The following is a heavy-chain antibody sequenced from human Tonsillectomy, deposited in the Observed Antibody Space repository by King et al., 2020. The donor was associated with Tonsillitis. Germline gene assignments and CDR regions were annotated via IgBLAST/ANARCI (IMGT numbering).Heavy chain of an antibody. D-gene: IGHD4/OR15-4a*01. Sequence: QLQESGPGLVKPSETLSLTCTVSGGSISSYYWSWIRQPPGKGLEWIGYIYYSGSTNYNPSLKSRVTISVDTSKNQFSLKLSSVTAADTAVYYWSRSLRAVTMVPLGYWGQGTLVTVSS. CDR2: IYYSGST. J-gene: IGHJ4*02. CDR3: SRSLRAVTMVPLGY. CDR1: GGSISSYY. V-gene: IGHV4-59*01.